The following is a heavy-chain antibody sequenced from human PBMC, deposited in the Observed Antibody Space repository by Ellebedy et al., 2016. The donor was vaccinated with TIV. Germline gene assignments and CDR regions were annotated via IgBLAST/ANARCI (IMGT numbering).Heavy chain of an antibody. CDR2: MYYDGST. CDR1: GGSISLSSSY. V-gene: IGHV4-39*01. J-gene: IGHJ3*02. Sequence: PGGSLRLSCTVSGGSISLSSSYWGWIRQPPGTGLEWFGSMYYDGSTYYSPSLKSRVTISVDTSKNQFSLKLSSVTAADTAVYFCARHRGVGLDAFDIWGQGTTVTVSS. D-gene: IGHD2-8*01. CDR3: ARHRGVGLDAFDI.